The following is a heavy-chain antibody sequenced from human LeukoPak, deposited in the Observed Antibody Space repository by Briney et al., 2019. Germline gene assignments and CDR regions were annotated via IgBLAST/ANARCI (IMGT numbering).Heavy chain of an antibody. D-gene: IGHD6-19*01. V-gene: IGHV1-69*04. J-gene: IGHJ4*02. Sequence: GSSVKVSCKASGGTFSSYAISWVRQAPGQGLEWMGRIIPILGIANYAQKFQGRVTITADKSTSTAYMELSSLRSEDTAVYYCARGKAVAGPQKFDYWGQGTPVTVSS. CDR3: ARGKAVAGPQKFDY. CDR1: GGTFSSYA. CDR2: IIPILGIA.